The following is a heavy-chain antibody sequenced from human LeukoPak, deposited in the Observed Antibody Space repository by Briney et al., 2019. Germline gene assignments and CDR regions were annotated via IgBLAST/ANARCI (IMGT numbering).Heavy chain of an antibody. CDR2: INHSGST. V-gene: IGHV4-34*01. CDR1: GGSISGYY. CDR3: ARGRPHYKRSVCSRRAVVFET. J-gene: IGHJ3*02. D-gene: IGHD2-8*01. Sequence: SETLSLTCTVSGGSISGYYWSWIRQPPGKGLEWIGEINHSGSTNYNPSLKSRVTISVDTSKDQFSLKLSSVTAADTAVYYCARGRPHYKRSVCSRRAVVFETWGKGKRVT.